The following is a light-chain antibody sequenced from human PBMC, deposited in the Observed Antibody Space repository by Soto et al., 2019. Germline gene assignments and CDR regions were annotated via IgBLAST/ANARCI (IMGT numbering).Light chain of an antibody. CDR2: WAS. CDR1: QTVLFASNNKNY. Sequence: DILLTQSPDSLAVSLGERATINCKSSQTVLFASNNKNYLAWYQQKPGQAPKLLIYWASARESGVPDRFSGSGSDTDFNFTITSLQAEDVAVYYCQQYYTIPITFGGGTKVDIK. V-gene: IGKV4-1*01. CDR3: QQYYTIPIT. J-gene: IGKJ4*01.